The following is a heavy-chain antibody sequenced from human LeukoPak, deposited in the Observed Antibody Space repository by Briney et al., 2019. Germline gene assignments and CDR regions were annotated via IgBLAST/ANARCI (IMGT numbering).Heavy chain of an antibody. D-gene: IGHD3-22*01. CDR2: IRYDGSNK. CDR1: GFTFNSYG. J-gene: IGHJ4*02. Sequence: GGSLRLSCAASGFTFNSYGMHWVRQAPGKGLEWVAFIRYDGSNKYYADSVKGRFTISRENAKNSLYLQMNSLRAEDTAVYYCARGARGVYDSSGYYFFDYWGQGTLVTVSS. V-gene: IGHV3-30*02. CDR3: ARGARGVYDSSGYYFFDY.